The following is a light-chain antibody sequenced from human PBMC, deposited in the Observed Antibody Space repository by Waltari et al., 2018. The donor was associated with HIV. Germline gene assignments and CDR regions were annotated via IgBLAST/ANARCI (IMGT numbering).Light chain of an antibody. CDR3: AAWDGSLSVVV. V-gene: IGLV1-47*01. Sequence: QSVLTQPPSASGTPGQRVTIPSSGSSPNIVTISVSWYQQLPGTAPKLLIYRNNQRPSGVPDRFSGSKSGTSASLAISGLRSEDEADYYCAAWDGSLSVVVFGGGTKLTVL. CDR1: SPNIVTIS. J-gene: IGLJ2*01. CDR2: RNN.